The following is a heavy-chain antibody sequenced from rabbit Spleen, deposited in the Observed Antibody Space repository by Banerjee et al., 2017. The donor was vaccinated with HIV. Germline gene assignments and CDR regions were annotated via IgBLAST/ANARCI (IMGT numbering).Heavy chain of an antibody. V-gene: IGHV1S40*01. CDR3: ARDTSSSFSSYGMDL. CDR2: IYAGSGNT. J-gene: IGHJ6*01. CDR1: GFSFSSDYY. D-gene: IGHD1-1*01. Sequence: QSLEESGGDLVKPGASLTLTCTASGFSFSSDYYMCWVRQAPGKGLEWIACIYAGSGNTWYASWAKGRFTISKTSSTTVTLQMTSLTAADTATYFCARDTSSSFSSYGMDLWGPGTLVTVS.